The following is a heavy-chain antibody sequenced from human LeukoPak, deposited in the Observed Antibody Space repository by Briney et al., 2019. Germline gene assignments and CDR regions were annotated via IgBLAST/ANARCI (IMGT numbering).Heavy chain of an antibody. CDR1: GFTFSSNW. J-gene: IGHJ4*02. CDR3: ARDRLAHAY. Sequence: PGGSLRLSCAASGFTFSSNWVSWVRQAPGKGLEWVANIKQDGSEKSYVDSVKGRFTISRDNAKKSLYLQLNSLRAEDTAVYYCARDRLAHAYWGQGTLVTVSS. D-gene: IGHD3-22*01. V-gene: IGHV3-7*05. CDR2: IKQDGSEK.